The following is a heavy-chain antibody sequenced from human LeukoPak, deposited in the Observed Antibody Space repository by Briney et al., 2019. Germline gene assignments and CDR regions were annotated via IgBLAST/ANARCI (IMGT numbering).Heavy chain of an antibody. J-gene: IGHJ5*02. Sequence: ASVKVSCKASGGTFSSYAISWVRQAPGQGPEWMGWMNPNSGNTLYAQKFQGRVTMTRDTSINTAYMELSSLRSEDTAVYYCARAGVRYFDGLDPWGQGTLVTVSS. D-gene: IGHD3-9*01. CDR1: GGTFSSYA. CDR2: MNPNSGNT. V-gene: IGHV1-8*02. CDR3: ARAGVRYFDGLDP.